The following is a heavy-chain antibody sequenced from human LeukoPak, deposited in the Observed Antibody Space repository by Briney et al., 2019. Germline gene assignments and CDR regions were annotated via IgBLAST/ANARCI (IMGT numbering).Heavy chain of an antibody. CDR2: IIPIFGTA. CDR3: ARAPQDIVVVPAPFAEYSQH. V-gene: IGHV1-69*01. J-gene: IGHJ1*01. CDR1: GGTFSSYA. Sequence: SVKVSCKASGGTFSSYAISWVRQAPGQGLEWMGGIIPIFGTANYAQKFQGRVTITADESTSTAYMELSSLRSEDTAVYYCARAPQDIVVVPAPFAEYSQHWGQAPWSPSPQ. D-gene: IGHD2-2*01.